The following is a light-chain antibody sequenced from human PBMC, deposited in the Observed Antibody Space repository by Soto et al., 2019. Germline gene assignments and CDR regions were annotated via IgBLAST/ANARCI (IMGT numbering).Light chain of an antibody. V-gene: IGKV1-5*03. CDR1: QSISYW. CDR2: KAS. Sequence: IQMTQSPFTMSASVGDRVTITCRASQSISYWLAWYQQKPGKAPKLLIYKASSLESGVPSRFSGSGSGTEFTLTISSLQPDDFATYYCQQYNSYPYTFGQGTKVDIK. CDR3: QQYNSYPYT. J-gene: IGKJ2*01.